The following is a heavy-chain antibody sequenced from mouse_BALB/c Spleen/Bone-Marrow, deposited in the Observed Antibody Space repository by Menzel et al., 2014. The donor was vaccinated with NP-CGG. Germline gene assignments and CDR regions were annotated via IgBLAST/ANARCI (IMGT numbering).Heavy chain of an antibody. J-gene: IGHJ1*01. CDR2: INPNYDRI. V-gene: IGHV1-18*01. Sequence: EVQLQQSGAELVKPGASVKMSCKASGFTFTDYNMDWVKQSHGKSLEWIGDINPNYDRITYNHNFKGRATLTVDKSFNTAFMELSSMTYEDTAVYYCARRGTETQYFDVWGAGTTVTVSS. CDR1: GFTFTDYN. D-gene: IGHD4-1*01. CDR3: ARRGTETQYFDV.